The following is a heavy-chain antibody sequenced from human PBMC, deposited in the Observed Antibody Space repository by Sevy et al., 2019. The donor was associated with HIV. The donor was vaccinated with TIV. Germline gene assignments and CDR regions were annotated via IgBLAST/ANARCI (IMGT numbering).Heavy chain of an antibody. Sequence: GESLKISCAASGFTFSSYSMKWVRQAPGKGLEWVSSISGLSNYIYYADSVKGRFTISRDNAKNSLYLQMNSLRAEDTAVYYCARDRCTITSCHEGNWFDPWGQGTLVTVSS. CDR1: GFTFSSYS. V-gene: IGHV3-21*01. CDR3: ARDRCTITSCHEGNWFDP. D-gene: IGHD2-2*01. CDR2: ISGLSNYI. J-gene: IGHJ5*02.